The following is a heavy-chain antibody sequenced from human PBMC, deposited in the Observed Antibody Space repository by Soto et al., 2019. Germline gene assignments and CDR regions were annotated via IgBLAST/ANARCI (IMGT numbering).Heavy chain of an antibody. Sequence: GGSLRLSCVGSGFTFSDSVMAWVRQAPGKGLEWLSVMSGDGRTRYALSVTGRFTISRDNSKNTLYLQMRSLRAEDAAAYYCVKWHTSNFDSLPFTGSDFWGQGTQVTVSS. V-gene: IGHV3-23*01. CDR3: VKWHTSNFDSLPFTGSDF. J-gene: IGHJ4*02. D-gene: IGHD3-22*01. CDR2: MSGDGRT. CDR1: GFTFSDSV.